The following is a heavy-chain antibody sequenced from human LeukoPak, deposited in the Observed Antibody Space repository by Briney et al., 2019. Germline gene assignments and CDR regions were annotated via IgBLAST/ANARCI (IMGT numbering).Heavy chain of an antibody. CDR1: GYSISSGYY. V-gene: IGHV4-38-2*02. J-gene: IGHJ4*02. CDR3: ARPAQLWFAPAQSGYVDY. CDR2: IYHSGST. Sequence: SETLSLTCTVSGYSISSGYYWGWIRQPPGKGLEWIGIIYHSGSTYYNPSLKSRVTISVDTSKNQFSLKLSSVTAAHTAVYYCARPAQLWFAPAQSGYVDYWGQGTLVTVSS. D-gene: IGHD3-10*01.